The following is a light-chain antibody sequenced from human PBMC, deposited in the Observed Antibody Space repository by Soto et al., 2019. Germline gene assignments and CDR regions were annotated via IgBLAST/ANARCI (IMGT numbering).Light chain of an antibody. CDR2: GAS. CDR3: QQYGRSPWT. V-gene: IGKV3-20*01. J-gene: IGKJ1*01. Sequence: EVVLTQSPATLALSPGERATLSCRASQSVSSNYLAWYQQKSGQAPRLLVYGASSRATGIPDRFSGSGSGTDFTLTISGLEPEDFAVYYCQQYGRSPWTFGQGTKVDIK. CDR1: QSVSSNY.